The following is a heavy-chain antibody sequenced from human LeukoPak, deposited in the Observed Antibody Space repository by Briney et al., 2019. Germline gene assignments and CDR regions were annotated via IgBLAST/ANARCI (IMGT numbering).Heavy chain of an antibody. CDR1: GGSITSSSYY. Sequence: SETLSLSCTVSGGSITSSSYYWGWIRQPPGKGPEWIGSIYYTGSTNYNPSLKSRVTISLDTSKNQFSLKLTSVTAADTAVYYCASVRGYSSGWYASGFDPWGQGTLVTVSS. D-gene: IGHD6-19*01. V-gene: IGHV4-39*07. J-gene: IGHJ5*02. CDR2: IYYTGST. CDR3: ASVRGYSSGWYASGFDP.